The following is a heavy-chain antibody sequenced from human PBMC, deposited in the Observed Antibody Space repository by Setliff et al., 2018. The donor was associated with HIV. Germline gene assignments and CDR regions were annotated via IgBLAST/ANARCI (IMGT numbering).Heavy chain of an antibody. D-gene: IGHD2-21*02. CDR2: IFGSGGRG. CDR1: EFSFSSYT. CDR3: AKARCSGTDCFVPEY. Sequence: GESLRLSCVASEFSFSSYTMSWVRQATGKGLEWVSSIFGSGGRGHYIDSVEGRFTISRDNSKNTLYLQMSGLRAEDTALYYCAKARCSGTDCFVPEYWGRGTLVTVSS. V-gene: IGHV3-23*01. J-gene: IGHJ4*02.